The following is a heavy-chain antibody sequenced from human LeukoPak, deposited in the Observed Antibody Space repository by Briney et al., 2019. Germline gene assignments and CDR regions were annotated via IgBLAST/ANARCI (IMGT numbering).Heavy chain of an antibody. D-gene: IGHD6-6*01. CDR2: VYTSGST. CDR3: ARWTDKSGSSSRVAFDI. J-gene: IGHJ3*02. CDR1: GGSISSYY. V-gene: IGHV4-4*07. Sequence: PSETLSLTCTVSGGSISSYYWSWIRQPAGRGLEWIGRVYTSGSTNYNPSLKSRVTMSVDTSKNQFSLKLSSVTAADTAVYYCARWTDKSGSSSRVAFDIWGQGTTVTASS.